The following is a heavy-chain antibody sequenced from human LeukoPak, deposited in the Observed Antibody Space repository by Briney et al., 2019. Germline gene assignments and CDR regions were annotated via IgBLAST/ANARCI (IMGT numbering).Heavy chain of an antibody. CDR2: ISSSGNSL. Sequence: GGSLRLSCAASGFTLSSYGFNWVRQAPGKGLEWVSSISSSGNSLDYADSLKGRFIISRDDAKNSLFLQMDSLRPEDTAIYYCARDLRGYRYGYDSWGQGTLVTVSA. CDR1: GFTLSSYG. CDR3: ARDLRGYRYGYDS. D-gene: IGHD5-18*01. J-gene: IGHJ4*02. V-gene: IGHV3-21*01.